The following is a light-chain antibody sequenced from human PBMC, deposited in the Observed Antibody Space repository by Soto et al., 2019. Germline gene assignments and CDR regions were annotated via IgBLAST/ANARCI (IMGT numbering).Light chain of an antibody. CDR1: QDISNN. V-gene: IGKV1-17*01. CDR2: AAS. CDR3: LQHNYLWT. J-gene: IGKJ1*01. Sequence: IHMTQSRSSLSASLGYSVTMTCRSSQDISNNLGWFQQKPGKAPKRLIYAASSLQSGVPSRFSGSGSGTEFTLTISSLQTEDFATHSCLQHNYLWTFGRGTKVDIK.